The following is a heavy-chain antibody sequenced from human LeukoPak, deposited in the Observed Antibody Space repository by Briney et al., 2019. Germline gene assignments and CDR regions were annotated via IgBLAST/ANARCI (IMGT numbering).Heavy chain of an antibody. CDR1: GYTFSSYG. CDR3: ARDEARYSSGYYPNWFDP. J-gene: IGHJ5*02. V-gene: IGHV1-18*01. Sequence: ASVKVSCKASGYTFSSYGISWVRQAPGQGLEWMGWISGYNGNTHYAHNLQGRVTMTTDTSTSTAYMELRSLRSDDTAVYYCARDEARYSSGYYPNWFDPWSQGTLVTVSS. D-gene: IGHD3-22*01. CDR2: ISGYNGNT.